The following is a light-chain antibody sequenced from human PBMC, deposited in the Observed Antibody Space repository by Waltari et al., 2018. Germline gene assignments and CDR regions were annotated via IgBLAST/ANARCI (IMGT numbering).Light chain of an antibody. CDR3: SSYARSSHVV. Sequence: QSALTQPPSASGSPGQSVTISCTGTNSDVADYDYVSWYQYHPGKATPLLLYDVTKRPSGVPDRFSGSKSGNTASLTVSGLQAEDEADYYCSSYARSSHVVFGGGTKLTVL. CDR1: NSDVADYDY. V-gene: IGLV2-8*01. CDR2: DVT. J-gene: IGLJ3*02.